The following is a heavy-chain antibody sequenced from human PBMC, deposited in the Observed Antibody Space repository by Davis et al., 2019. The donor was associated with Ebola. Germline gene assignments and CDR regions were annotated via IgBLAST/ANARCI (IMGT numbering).Heavy chain of an antibody. Sequence: ASVKVSCKASGYTFTSYGISWVRQAPGQGLEWMGWISAYNGNTNYAQKLQGRVTMTTDTSTSTAYMELRSLRSDDTAVYYCARGEVPAAIVARYYYYYGMDVWGQGTTVTVSS. CDR1: GYTFTSYG. D-gene: IGHD2-2*01. V-gene: IGHV1-18*01. CDR3: ARGEVPAAIVARYYYYYGMDV. CDR2: ISAYNGNT. J-gene: IGHJ6*02.